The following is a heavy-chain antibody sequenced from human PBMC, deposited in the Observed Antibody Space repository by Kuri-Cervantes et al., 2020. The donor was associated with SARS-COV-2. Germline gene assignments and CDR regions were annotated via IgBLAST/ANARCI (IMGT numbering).Heavy chain of an antibody. V-gene: IGHV3-21*01. D-gene: IGHD6-25*01. J-gene: IGHJ4*02. Sequence: GESLKISCAASQFTFTDYAIHWVRQTPGKGLQWVSSISSSGGHIYYADSMKGRFIISRDNARNSLYLQMHGLRAEDTAIHYCARDLGSGWPHFDYWGQGVLVTVSS. CDR2: ISSSGGHI. CDR3: ARDLGSGWPHFDY. CDR1: QFTFTDYA.